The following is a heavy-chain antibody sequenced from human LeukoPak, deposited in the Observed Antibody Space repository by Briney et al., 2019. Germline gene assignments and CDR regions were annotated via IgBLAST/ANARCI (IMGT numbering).Heavy chain of an antibody. J-gene: IGHJ5*02. V-gene: IGHV3-13*01. Sequence: PGGSLRLSCAASGFTFSSYDMHWVRQATGKGLEWVSAIGTAGDTYYPGSVKGRFTISRENAKNSFYLQMSSLRAGDTAVYYCARSKGYCSSTSCGWFDPWGQGTLVTVSS. D-gene: IGHD2-2*01. CDR2: IGTAGDT. CDR3: ARSKGYCSSTSCGWFDP. CDR1: GFTFSSYD.